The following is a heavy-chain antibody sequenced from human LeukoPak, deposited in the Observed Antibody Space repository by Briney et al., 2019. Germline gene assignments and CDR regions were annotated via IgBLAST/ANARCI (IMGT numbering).Heavy chain of an antibody. CDR2: TSSRSSTI. D-gene: IGHD2-15*01. CDR3: ARGCSGGSCFGDFDY. CDR1: GFTFSSYG. J-gene: IGHJ4*02. V-gene: IGHV3-48*02. Sequence: PGGSLRLSCAASGFTFSSYGMNWVRQAPGKGLEWISYTSSRSSTIYYADSVKGRFTISRDNAKNSLFLQMNSLRDEDTAVYYCARGCSGGSCFGDFDYWGQGTLGTVSS.